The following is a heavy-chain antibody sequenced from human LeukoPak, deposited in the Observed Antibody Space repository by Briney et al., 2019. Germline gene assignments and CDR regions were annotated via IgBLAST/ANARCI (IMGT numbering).Heavy chain of an antibody. CDR2: ISGSGGIT. V-gene: IGHV3-23*01. CDR1: GFTFSSYA. J-gene: IGHJ4*02. CDR3: ARHYGSGTYYNYFTY. D-gene: IGHD3-10*01. Sequence: PGGSLRLSCAASGFTFSSYAMSWVRQAPGKGLEWVLSISGSGGITYYADFVKGRFTISRDNSKNTLFLQMNSLRAEDTATYYCARHYGSGTYYNYFTYWGQGTLVSVSS.